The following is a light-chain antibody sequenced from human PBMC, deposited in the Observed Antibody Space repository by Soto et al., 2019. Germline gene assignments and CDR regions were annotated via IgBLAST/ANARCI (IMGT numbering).Light chain of an antibody. V-gene: IGLV2-8*01. CDR1: SSAVGRYIY. CDR2: EVS. CDR3: SSYAGSNNYL. Sequence: LAQPPSASGSPGQSVAISCTRTSSAVGRYIYVSWYQQHPGKPPKILMYEVSTRPSGVPARFSGSKSGNPASLTVSRLQAEDEADYYCSSYAGSNNYLFGTGTKVTVL. J-gene: IGLJ1*01.